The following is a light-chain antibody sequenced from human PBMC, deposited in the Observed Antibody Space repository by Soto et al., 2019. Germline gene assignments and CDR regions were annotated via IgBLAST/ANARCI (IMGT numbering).Light chain of an antibody. Sequence: QSVLTQPPSASGTPGQRVTISCSGSSSNIGSQSVNWYQQLPGTAPKLLIYTNNQRPSGVPDRFSGSKSGTSASLAISGLQSEDEAHYYCATWDDSLNGPVFGGGTKVTVL. CDR1: SSNIGSQS. J-gene: IGLJ3*02. CDR2: TNN. CDR3: ATWDDSLNGPV. V-gene: IGLV1-44*01.